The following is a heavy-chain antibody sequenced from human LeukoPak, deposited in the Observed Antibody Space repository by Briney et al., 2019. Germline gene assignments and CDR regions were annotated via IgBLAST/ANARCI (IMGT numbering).Heavy chain of an antibody. D-gene: IGHD1-26*01. CDR2: IYSSGST. CDR3: ARGGSGSYRFFDY. CDR1: SGSIRSYY. J-gene: IGHJ4*02. V-gene: IGHV4-4*07. Sequence: SETLSPTCTVSSGSIRSYYWSWIRQPAGKGLEWIGRIYSSGSTNYNPSLKSRVTMSADTSKKQFSLKLSSVAAADTAVYYCARGGSGSYRFFDYWGQGALVTVSS.